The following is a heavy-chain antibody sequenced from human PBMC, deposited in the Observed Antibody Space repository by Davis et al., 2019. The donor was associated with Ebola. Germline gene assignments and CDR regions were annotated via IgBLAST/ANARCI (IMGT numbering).Heavy chain of an antibody. CDR2: ISAYNGNT. CDR3: ARTSIVGTTTTASDI. CDR1: RYTFKHSA. J-gene: IGHJ3*02. Sequence: ASVTVSCKASRYTFKHSAISWVRQAPGQGLEWMGWISAYNGNTAYAQILQGRVTMTTDTSTGIAYMELRSLRSDDTAVYFCARTSIVGTTTTASDIWGQGTMVTVSS. V-gene: IGHV1-18*01. D-gene: IGHD1-26*01.